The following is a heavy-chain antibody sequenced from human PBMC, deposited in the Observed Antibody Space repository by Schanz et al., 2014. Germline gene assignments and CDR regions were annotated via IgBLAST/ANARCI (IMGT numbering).Heavy chain of an antibody. D-gene: IGHD3-10*01. J-gene: IGHJ4*02. CDR3: ARIGGSVFDY. CDR2: ISASGGDT. V-gene: IGHV3-23*04. Sequence: EVQLVESGGGLVQPGGSLRLSCAASEFTFSTDAMSWVRQAPGKGLEWLSVISASGGDTYYADSVKGRFTISRDNSKNTLYLQMNSLRPEDTAVYYCARIGGSVFDYWAQGTLVTVSS. CDR1: EFTFSTDA.